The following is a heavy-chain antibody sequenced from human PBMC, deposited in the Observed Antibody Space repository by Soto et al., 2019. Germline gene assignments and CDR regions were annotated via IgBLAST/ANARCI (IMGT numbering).Heavy chain of an antibody. CDR3: AKDQFLAFCGGYCFPPPPSFFDY. Sequence: GGSLRLSCAASGFTYVINWVRQAPGKGLEWVSGLSGSGSSTKYADSVKGRLTISRDVSKNTLYVHMNSLRAEDTAVYYCAKDQFLAFCGGYCFPPPPSFFDYWGQGTLVTVSS. CDR1: GFTYV. J-gene: IGHJ4*02. CDR2: LSGSGSST. V-gene: IGHV3-23*01. D-gene: IGHD2-21*02.